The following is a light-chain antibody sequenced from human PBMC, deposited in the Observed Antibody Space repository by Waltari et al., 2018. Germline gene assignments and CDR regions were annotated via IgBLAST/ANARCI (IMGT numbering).Light chain of an antibody. CDR1: SSNIGAGYG. CDR3: CSFATNSIVI. V-gene: IGLV1-40*03. CDR2: DVT. J-gene: IGLJ2*01. Sequence: QSVLTQPPSLSGAPGQRVTISCTGSSSNIGAGYGVQWYQQFPGTAPKLLIYDVTWRPSGVSVLCSGSTSGVTASLTISGVQAEDDAFYFCCSFATNSIVIFGGGTKLTVL.